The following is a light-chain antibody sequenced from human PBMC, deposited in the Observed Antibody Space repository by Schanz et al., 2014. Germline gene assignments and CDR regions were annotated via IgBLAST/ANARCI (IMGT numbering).Light chain of an antibody. CDR2: GNY. V-gene: IGLV1-40*01. CDR1: SSNIGAGYD. CDR3: AAWDDSLNGWV. Sequence: QSVLTQPPSVSGAPGQRVTISCTGSSSNIGAGYDVHWYQQLPGAAPKLLIYGNYRRPSGVPDRFSGSQSGTSASLAIIGLQADDEADYYCAAWDDSLNGWVFGGGTKLTVL. J-gene: IGLJ3*02.